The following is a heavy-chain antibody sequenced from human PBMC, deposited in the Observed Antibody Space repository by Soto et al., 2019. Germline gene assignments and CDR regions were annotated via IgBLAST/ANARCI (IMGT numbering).Heavy chain of an antibody. J-gene: IGHJ5*02. V-gene: IGHV4-34*01. Sequence: QVQLQQWGAGLLKPSETLSLTCAVYGGSFSGYYWSWIRQPPGKGLEWIGEINHSGSTNYNPSLKSRVTISVDTSKTQFSLKLRSVTAADTAVYYCARGPRYYDFWSGYSWFDPWGQGTLVTVSS. D-gene: IGHD3-3*01. CDR1: GGSFSGYY. CDR3: ARGPRYYDFWSGYSWFDP. CDR2: INHSGST.